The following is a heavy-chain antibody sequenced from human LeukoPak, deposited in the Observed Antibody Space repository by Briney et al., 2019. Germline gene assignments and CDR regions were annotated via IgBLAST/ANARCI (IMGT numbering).Heavy chain of an antibody. CDR2: INHSGST. CDR1: GGSFSGYY. CDR3: ARGYCSSTSCYVLFDY. J-gene: IGHJ4*02. Sequence: SETLSLTCAVYGGSFSGYYWSWTRQPPGKGLEWIGEINHSGSTNYNPSLKSRVTISVDTSKNQFSLKLSSVTAADTAVYYCARGYCSSTSCYVLFDYWGQGTLVTVSS. V-gene: IGHV4-34*01. D-gene: IGHD2-2*01.